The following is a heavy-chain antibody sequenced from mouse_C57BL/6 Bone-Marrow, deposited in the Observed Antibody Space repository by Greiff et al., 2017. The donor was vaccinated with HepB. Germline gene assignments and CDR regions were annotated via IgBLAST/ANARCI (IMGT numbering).Heavy chain of an antibody. CDR2: INPNNGGT. D-gene: IGHD1-1*01. J-gene: IGHJ2*01. V-gene: IGHV1-26*01. CDR3: ARRATTVVVDY. Sequence: EVQLQQSGPELVKPGASVKISCKASGYMFTDYYMNWVKQSHGKSLEWIGDINPNNGGTSYNQKFKGKATLTVDKSSSTAYMELRSLTSEDSAVYYCARRATTVVVDYWGQGTTLTVSS. CDR1: GYMFTDYY.